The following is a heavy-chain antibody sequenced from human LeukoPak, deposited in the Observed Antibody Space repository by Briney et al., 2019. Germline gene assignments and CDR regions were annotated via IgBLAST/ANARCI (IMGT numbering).Heavy chain of an antibody. J-gene: IGHJ6*03. V-gene: IGHV4-39*07. CDR3: ARIIEGFPRTYYYYYYMDV. CDR1: GGSISSSSYY. D-gene: IGHD2/OR15-2a*01. Sequence: SETLSLTCTVSGGSISSSSYYWGWIRQPPGKGLEWIGSIYYSGSTNYNPSLKSRVTISVDTSKNQFSLKLSSVTAADTAVYYCARIIEGFPRTYYYYYYMDVWGKGTTVTVSS. CDR2: IYYSGST.